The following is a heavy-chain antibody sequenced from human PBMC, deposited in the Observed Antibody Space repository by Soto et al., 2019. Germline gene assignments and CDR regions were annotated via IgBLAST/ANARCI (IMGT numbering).Heavy chain of an antibody. V-gene: IGHV4-30-4*01. CDR1: GGPVRDAYSY. J-gene: IGHJ3*02. D-gene: IGHD1-1*01. CDR2: LSYPGST. Sequence: PSETLSLTCTVSGGPVRDAYSYWTWIRQPPGKGLEWMGYLSYPGSTYYNPSLRNRATISVDESSNHLSLRLSSVTAADTAVYYCARELEGGAFDIWGRGTLVSDS. CDR3: ARELEGGAFDI.